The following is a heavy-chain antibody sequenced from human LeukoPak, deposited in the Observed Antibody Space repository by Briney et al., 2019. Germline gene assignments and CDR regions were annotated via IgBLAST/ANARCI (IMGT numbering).Heavy chain of an antibody. CDR1: GYTFNTND. D-gene: IGHD1-26*01. Sequence: ASVKVSCKASGYTFNTNDISWVRQAPGQGLEWMGWISVYNGDTNCAQKLQGRITMTTDTSTSTAYMELRSLRSDDTAVYYCARGGSSGSYGFDYWGQGTLVTVSS. V-gene: IGHV1-18*01. CDR3: ARGGSSGSYGFDY. J-gene: IGHJ4*02. CDR2: ISVYNGDT.